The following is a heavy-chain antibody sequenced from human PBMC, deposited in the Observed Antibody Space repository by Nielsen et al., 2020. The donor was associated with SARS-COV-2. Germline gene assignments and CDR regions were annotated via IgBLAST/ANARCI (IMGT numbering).Heavy chain of an antibody. Sequence: GESLKISCAASGFTFSSYAMHWVRQAPGKGLEWVAVISYDGSNKYYADSVKGRFTISRDNSKNTLYLQMNSLRAEDTAVYYCARVAGRPIDYWGQGTLVTVSS. CDR3: ARVAGRPIDY. J-gene: IGHJ4*02. CDR2: ISYDGSNK. V-gene: IGHV3-30-3*01. CDR1: GFTFSSYA. D-gene: IGHD6-19*01.